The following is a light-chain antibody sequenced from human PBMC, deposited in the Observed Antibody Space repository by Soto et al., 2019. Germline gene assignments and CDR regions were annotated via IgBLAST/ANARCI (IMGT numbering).Light chain of an antibody. V-gene: IGKV1-5*03. CDR2: KAS. J-gene: IGKJ1*01. Sequence: DIQMTQSPSTLSASVGDRVTITCRASQSISNWLAWYQQKPGEAPNLLIYKASTLESGVPSRFSGSGYGTEFALTISSLQPEDFATYYCQQYSYYSTFGQGTKVDNK. CDR1: QSISNW. CDR3: QQYSYYST.